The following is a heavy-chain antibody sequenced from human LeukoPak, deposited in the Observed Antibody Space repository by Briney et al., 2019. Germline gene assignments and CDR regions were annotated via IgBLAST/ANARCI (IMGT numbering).Heavy chain of an antibody. J-gene: IGHJ4*02. Sequence: PGGSLRLSCAASGFTVSNTYMSWVRQAPGKGLEWVSVNYSSGGTFYSESVKGRFTISRDYSKNTLYLQMNSLRVDDTAVYYCAKDSSGPAFWGQGTLVTVSS. CDR3: AKDSSGPAF. CDR2: NYSSGGT. CDR1: GFTVSNTY. D-gene: IGHD6-19*01. V-gene: IGHV3-53*01.